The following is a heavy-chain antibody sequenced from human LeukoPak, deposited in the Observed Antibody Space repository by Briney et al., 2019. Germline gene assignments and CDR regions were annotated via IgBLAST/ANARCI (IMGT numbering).Heavy chain of an antibody. J-gene: IGHJ4*02. CDR1: GFTFSSYA. V-gene: IGHV3-30-3*01. D-gene: IGHD4-11*01. CDR3: ARRLQPYYFDY. CDR2: ISYDGSNK. Sequence: GRSLRLSCAASGFTFSSYAMHWVRQAPGKGLEWVAVISYDGSNKYYADSVKGRFTISRDNSKNTLYLQMNSLRAGDSAVYYCARRLQPYYFDYWGQGTLVTVSS.